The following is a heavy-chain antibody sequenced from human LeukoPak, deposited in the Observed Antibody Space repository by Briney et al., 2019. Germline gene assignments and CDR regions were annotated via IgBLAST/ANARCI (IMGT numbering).Heavy chain of an antibody. Sequence: GGSLRLSCAASGFTFRSYGMHWVRQAPGKGLDWVAIIWYDGSNKYYADSVKGRFTISRDNSKNTLYLQMNSLRAEDTAVYYCAREGERSHDWFDPWGQGTLVTVSS. J-gene: IGHJ5*02. D-gene: IGHD1-1*01. V-gene: IGHV3-30*02. CDR1: GFTFRSYG. CDR2: IWYDGSNK. CDR3: AREGERSHDWFDP.